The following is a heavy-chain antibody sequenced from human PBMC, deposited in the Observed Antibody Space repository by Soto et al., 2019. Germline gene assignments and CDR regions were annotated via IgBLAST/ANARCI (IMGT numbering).Heavy chain of an antibody. CDR2: IYPGDSDT. Sequence: GESLKLSCKGSGYSFTSYWIGWVRQMPGKGLEWMGIIYPGDSDTRYSPSFQGQVTISADKSISTAYLQWSSLKASDTAMYYCARTTSYSSSWSYYYYYYMDVWGKGTTVTVSS. V-gene: IGHV5-51*01. D-gene: IGHD6-13*01. CDR1: GYSFTSYW. J-gene: IGHJ6*03. CDR3: ARTTSYSSSWSYYYYYYMDV.